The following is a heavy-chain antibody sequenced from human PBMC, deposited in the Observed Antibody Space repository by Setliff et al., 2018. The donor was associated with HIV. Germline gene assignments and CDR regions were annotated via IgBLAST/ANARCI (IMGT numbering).Heavy chain of an antibody. CDR2: IHHSGYI. J-gene: IGHJ4*02. V-gene: IGHV4-34*01. CDR3: AAFFVTPMTTQDF. D-gene: IGHD4-4*01. CDR1: GGPSTDHY. Sequence: SETLSLTCAVYGGPSTDHYWNWIRQSPGMGLEWIAEIHHSGYINYNPSLRSRVSVSRDMSSNQFSLRLSSVTAADAAVYYCAAFFVTPMTTQDFWGQGTLVTVSS.